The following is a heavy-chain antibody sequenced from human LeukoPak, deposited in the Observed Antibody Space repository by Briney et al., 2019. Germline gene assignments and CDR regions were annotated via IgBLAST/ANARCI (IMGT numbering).Heavy chain of an antibody. CDR2: IKSKTDGGTT. D-gene: IGHD6-19*01. V-gene: IGHV3-15*01. CDR1: GFTFSNAW. CDR3: TTGPLAVAGTWHIDY. Sequence: GGSLRLSCAASGFTFSNAWMSWVRQAPGKGLEWVGRIKSKTDGGTTDYAAPVKGRFTISRDDSKNTLYLQMNSLKTEDTAVYYSTTGPLAVAGTWHIDYWGQGTLVTVSS. J-gene: IGHJ4*02.